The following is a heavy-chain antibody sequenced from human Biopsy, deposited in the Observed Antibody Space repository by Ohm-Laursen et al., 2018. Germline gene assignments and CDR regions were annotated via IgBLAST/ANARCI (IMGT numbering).Heavy chain of an antibody. J-gene: IGHJ2*01. D-gene: IGHD6-19*01. CDR3: ARTPGKAVAGRFLDL. CDR1: GGSTNDYF. CDR2: IYSSGGS. Sequence: SETLSLTCSVSGGSTNDYFWSWIRQPAGETLEWIGRIYSSGGSSYNPSLKSRISTSMDTSNNQFSLTLASVTAADTAVYYCARTPGKAVAGRFLDLWGRGTLVTVSS. V-gene: IGHV4-4*07.